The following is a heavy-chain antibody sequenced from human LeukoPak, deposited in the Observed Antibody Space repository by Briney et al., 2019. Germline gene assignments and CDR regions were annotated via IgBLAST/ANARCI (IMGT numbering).Heavy chain of an antibody. V-gene: IGHV3-21*04. D-gene: IGHD6-19*01. CDR2: ISSSSSYI. Sequence: AGGSLRLSCAASGFTFSSYSMNWVRQAPGKGLEWVSSISSSSSYIYYADSVKGRFTISRDNAKNSLYLQMNSLTVEDTAVYYCAKDIDWLAFEDWGQGTLVTVSS. CDR1: GFTFSSYS. J-gene: IGHJ4*02. CDR3: AKDIDWLAFED.